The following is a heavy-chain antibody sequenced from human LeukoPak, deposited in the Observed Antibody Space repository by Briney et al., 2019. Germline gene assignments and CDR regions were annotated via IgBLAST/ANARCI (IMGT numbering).Heavy chain of an antibody. V-gene: IGHV3-33*01. CDR2: IFYDGSRK. CDR3: ARDDSATYYNLAY. J-gene: IGHJ4*02. CDR1: GFTFSNFG. D-gene: IGHD3-10*01. Sequence: VTSLRLSCAESGFTFSNFGFRWVRQAPSKGLEWVAVIFYDGSRKFYADSVKGRFTISRDTSKNTLYLQLNSLRAEDTAVYYCARDDSATYYNLAYWGQGTPVTVSS.